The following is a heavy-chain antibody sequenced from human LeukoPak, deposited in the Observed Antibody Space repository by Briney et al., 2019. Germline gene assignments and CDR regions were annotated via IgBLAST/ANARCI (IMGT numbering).Heavy chain of an antibody. CDR2: IYHSGDA. CDR3: ARVRSSKEARFDY. J-gene: IGHJ4*02. D-gene: IGHD3-3*01. V-gene: IGHV4-30-2*01. Sequence: SETLSLTCTVSGGSISSGGYYWSWIRQPPGKGLEWIGYIYHSGDAYYNPSLKSRATISVDKSKNQFSLKLSSVTAADTAVYYCARVRSSKEARFDYWGQGTLVTVSS. CDR1: GGSISSGGYY.